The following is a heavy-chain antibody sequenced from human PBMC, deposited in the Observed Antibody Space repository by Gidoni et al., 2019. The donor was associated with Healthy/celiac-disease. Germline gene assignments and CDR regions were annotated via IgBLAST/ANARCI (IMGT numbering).Heavy chain of an antibody. V-gene: IGHV3-30-3*01. D-gene: IGHD3-16*01. CDR1: GITFSSYA. CDR2: ISYDGSNK. Sequence: QVQLVESGGGVVQPGRSLRLSCAAAGITFSSYAMPWVRQAPGKGLEWVAVISYDGSNKYYADSVKGRFTISRDNSKNTLYLQMNSLRAEDTAVYYCARDWPQRFGMDVWGQGTTVTVSS. CDR3: ARDWPQRFGMDV. J-gene: IGHJ6*02.